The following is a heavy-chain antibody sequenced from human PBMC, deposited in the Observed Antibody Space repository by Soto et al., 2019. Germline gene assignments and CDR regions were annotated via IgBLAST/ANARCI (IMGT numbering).Heavy chain of an antibody. CDR2: INPNSGGT. J-gene: IGHJ4*02. D-gene: IGHD1-1*01. V-gene: IGHV1-2*04. CDR3: ARNWNRTNGFDY. Sequence: ASGMVSCKASGYTFTGYYMHWVRQAPGQGLEWMGWINPNSGGTNYAQKFQGWVTMTRDTSISTAYMELSRLRSDDTAVYYCARNWNRTNGFDYWGQETLVTVSS. CDR1: GYTFTGYY.